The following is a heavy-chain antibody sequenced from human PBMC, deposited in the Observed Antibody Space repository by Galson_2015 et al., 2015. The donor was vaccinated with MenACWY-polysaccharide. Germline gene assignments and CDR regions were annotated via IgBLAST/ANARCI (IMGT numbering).Heavy chain of an antibody. CDR2: INTNTGNP. Sequence: SVKVSCKASGYTFTSYAMSWVRQAPGQGLEWMGWINTNTGNPTYAQGVTGRFAFSLDTSVSTAYLQISSLKAEDTAVYYCARDLYYYDSSGVGYYGMDVWGQGTTVTVSS. CDR3: ARDLYYYDSSGVGYYGMDV. CDR1: GYTFTSYA. J-gene: IGHJ6*02. V-gene: IGHV7-4-1*02. D-gene: IGHD3-22*01.